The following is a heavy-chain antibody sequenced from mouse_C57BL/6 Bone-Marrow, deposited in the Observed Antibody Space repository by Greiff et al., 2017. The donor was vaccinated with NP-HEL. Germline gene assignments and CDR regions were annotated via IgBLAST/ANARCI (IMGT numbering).Heavy chain of an antibody. V-gene: IGHV1-81*01. J-gene: IGHJ3*01. Sequence: VQLQQSGAELARPGASVKLSCKASGYTFTSYGISWVKQRTGQGLEWIGEIYPRSGNTYYNEKFKGKATLTADKSSSTAYMELRSLTSEDSAVYFCARRRSLYDYDGGFAYWGQGTLVTVSA. D-gene: IGHD2-4*01. CDR3: ARRRSLYDYDGGFAY. CDR2: IYPRSGNT. CDR1: GYTFTSYG.